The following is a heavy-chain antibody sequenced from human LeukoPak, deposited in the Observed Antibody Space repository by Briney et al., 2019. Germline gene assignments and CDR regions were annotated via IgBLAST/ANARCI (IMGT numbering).Heavy chain of an antibody. CDR3: ARGREAAAVDI. V-gene: IGHV4-34*01. D-gene: IGHD6-13*01. J-gene: IGHJ3*02. CDR2: INHSGST. Sequence: SETLSLTCAVYGGSFSGYYWSWIRQPPGKGLEWIGEINHSGSTNYNPSLKSRVTISVDTSKNQFSLKLSSVTAEYTAVYCCARGREAAAVDIWGQGTMATVSS. CDR1: GGSFSGYY.